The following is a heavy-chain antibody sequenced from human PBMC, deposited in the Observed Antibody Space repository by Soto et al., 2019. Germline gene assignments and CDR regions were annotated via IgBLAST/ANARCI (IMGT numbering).Heavy chain of an antibody. D-gene: IGHD2-2*02. CDR3: ARAAVPAAIRGTGWFDP. CDR1: GFAFSSYV. J-gene: IGHJ5*02. CDR2: IGTGGDT. V-gene: IGHV3-13*01. Sequence: GGSLRLSCAASGFAFSSYVLHWVRRAPGKGPEWVSAIGTGGDTYYADHVMGRFTISRYNAKKSLYLQMNSLIAEDMDVYYCARAAVPAAIRGTGWFDPWGQGTLVTVSS.